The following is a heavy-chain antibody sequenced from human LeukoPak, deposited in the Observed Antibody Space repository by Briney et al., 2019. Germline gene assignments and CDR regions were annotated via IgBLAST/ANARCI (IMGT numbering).Heavy chain of an antibody. CDR1: GFIFSNYG. V-gene: IGHV3-23*01. D-gene: IGHD6-19*01. J-gene: IGHJ4*02. CDR3: VKGGSGWYPGFEY. Sequence: GGSLTLSCTASGFIFSNYGMGWVRQAPGKGLAWVSVSGSGGSPFYADSVKGRFTISRDNSKNTLYLQMNSLRDEDTAIYYCVKGGSGWYPGFEYWGQGALVTVSS. CDR2: SGSGGSP.